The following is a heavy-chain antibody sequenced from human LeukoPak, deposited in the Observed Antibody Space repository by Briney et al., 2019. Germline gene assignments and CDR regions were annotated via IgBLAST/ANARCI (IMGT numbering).Heavy chain of an antibody. Sequence: ASVKVSCKASGCTFTDYYMHWVLQAPGQGLEWMGRINPYSGGTNYAQKFQGGVTMTRDTSIATIYMELSRLRSNDTAVYYCARAGSYGPTDAFDIWGQGTMVTVSS. CDR2: INPYSGGT. CDR1: GCTFTDYY. D-gene: IGHD3-10*01. CDR3: ARAGSYGPTDAFDI. V-gene: IGHV1-2*06. J-gene: IGHJ3*02.